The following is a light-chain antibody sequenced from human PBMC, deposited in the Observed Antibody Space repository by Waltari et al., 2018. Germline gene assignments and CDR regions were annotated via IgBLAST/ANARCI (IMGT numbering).Light chain of an antibody. CDR1: SSNVGGYNH. J-gene: IGLJ2*01. Sequence: QSALTQPASVSGSPGQSITISCTETSSNVGGYNHVSWYQQQPGKAPKLLISEVTNRPSGVSNRFSGSKSGNTASLTISGLQAEDEAEYYCSSFTTIGTLVVFGGGTKLTVL. CDR2: EVT. V-gene: IGLV2-14*01. CDR3: SSFTTIGTLVV.